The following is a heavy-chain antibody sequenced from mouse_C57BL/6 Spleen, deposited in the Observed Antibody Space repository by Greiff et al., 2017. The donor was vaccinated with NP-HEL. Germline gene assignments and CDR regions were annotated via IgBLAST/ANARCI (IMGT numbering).Heavy chain of an antibody. CDR2: FHPYNDDT. D-gene: IGHD2-2*01. J-gene: IGHJ1*03. CDR3: ARSRYGYDGGYLYFDV. CDR1: GYTFTTYP. V-gene: IGHV1-47*01. Sequence: QVQLQQSGAELVKPGASVKMSCKASGYTFTTYPIEWMKQNHGKSLEWIGNFHPYNDDTKYNEKFKGKATLTVEKSSSTVYLELSRLTSDDSAVYYCARSRYGYDGGYLYFDVWGTGTTVTVSS.